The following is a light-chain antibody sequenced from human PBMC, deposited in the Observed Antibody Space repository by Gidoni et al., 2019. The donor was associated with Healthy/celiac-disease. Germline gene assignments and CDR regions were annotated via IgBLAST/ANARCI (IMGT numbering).Light chain of an antibody. J-gene: IGKJ4*01. CDR1: QSVSSY. Sequence: IVLTQSPATLSLSPGERATLSCMASQSVSSYLAWYQQKPGQAPRLLIYDASNRATGIPARFSGSGSGTDFTLTISSLEPEDFAVYYCQQRSNWPPRKIFGGGTKVEIK. CDR2: DAS. CDR3: QQRSNWPPRKI. V-gene: IGKV3-11*01.